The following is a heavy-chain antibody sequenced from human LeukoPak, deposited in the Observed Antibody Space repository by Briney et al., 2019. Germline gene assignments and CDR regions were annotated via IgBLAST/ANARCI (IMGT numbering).Heavy chain of an antibody. D-gene: IGHD3-22*01. CDR2: ISGSGGST. CDR1: GFTFSSYG. Sequence: GGSLRLSCAASGFTFSSYGMSWVRQAPGKGLEWVSAISGSGGSTYYADSVKGRFTISRDNSKNTLYLQMNSLRAEDTAVYYCAKAPDYYDSSGTFDPWGQGTLVTVSS. J-gene: IGHJ5*02. CDR3: AKAPDYYDSSGTFDP. V-gene: IGHV3-23*01.